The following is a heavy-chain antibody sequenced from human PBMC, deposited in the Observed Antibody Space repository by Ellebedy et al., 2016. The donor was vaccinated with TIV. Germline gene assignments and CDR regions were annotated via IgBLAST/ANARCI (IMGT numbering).Heavy chain of an antibody. CDR2: IKQDGSEK. CDR3: ARDRMPAGTRWFDP. Sequence: GESLKISCAASGFTFNNAWMSWVRQAPGKGLEWVANIKQDGSEKYYVDSVKGRFTISRDNSKHSLYLQINSLRAEDTAVYSCARDRMPAGTRWFDPWGQGTPVTVSS. CDR1: GFTFNNAW. J-gene: IGHJ5*02. V-gene: IGHV3-7*03. D-gene: IGHD6-13*01.